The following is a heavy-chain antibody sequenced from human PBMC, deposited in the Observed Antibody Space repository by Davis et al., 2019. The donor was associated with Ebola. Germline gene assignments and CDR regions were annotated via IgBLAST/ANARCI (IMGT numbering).Heavy chain of an antibody. V-gene: IGHV4-34*01. D-gene: IGHD3-10*01. Sequence: MPSETLSLTCAVYGGSFSGYYWSWIRQPPGKGLEWIGEINHSESTNYNPSLKSRVTISVDTSKNQFSLKLSSVTAADTAVYYCARGRSYYYGSGTYWGYWGQGTLVTVSS. CDR2: INHSEST. J-gene: IGHJ4*02. CDR1: GGSFSGYY. CDR3: ARGRSYYYGSGTYWGY.